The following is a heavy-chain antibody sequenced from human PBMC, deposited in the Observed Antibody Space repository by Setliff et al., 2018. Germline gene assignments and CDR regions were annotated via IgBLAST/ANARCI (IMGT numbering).Heavy chain of an antibody. V-gene: IGHV3-48*03. CDR3: ARGDTIFGVVIRRNYFDY. CDR1: GFRFSDYE. D-gene: IGHD3-3*01. J-gene: IGHJ4*02. Sequence: GGSLRLSCVASGFRFSDYEMNWVRQAPGKGLEWVSYIGNIGTKISYTDAVKGRFTVSRDDAKKSLYLQMNNLRAEDTATYYCARGDTIFGVVIRRNYFDYWGQGPLVTVSS. CDR2: IGNIGTKI.